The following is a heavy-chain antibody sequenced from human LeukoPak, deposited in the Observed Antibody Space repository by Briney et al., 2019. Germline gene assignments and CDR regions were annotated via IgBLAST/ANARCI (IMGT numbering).Heavy chain of an antibody. CDR1: GGSISSSSYY. D-gene: IGHD1-1*01. J-gene: IGHJ6*02. V-gene: IGHV4-39*01. CDR3: ARASDNDYYYGMDV. CDR2: IYYSGST. Sequence: PSETLSLTCTVSGGSISSSSYYWGWIRQPPGKGLEWIVSIYYSGSTYYNPSLKSRVTISVDTSKNQFSLKLSSVTAADTAVYYCARASDNDYYYGMDVWGQGTTVTVSS.